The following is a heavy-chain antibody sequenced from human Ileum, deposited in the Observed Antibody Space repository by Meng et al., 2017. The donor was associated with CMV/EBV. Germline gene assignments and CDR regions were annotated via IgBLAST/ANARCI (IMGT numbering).Heavy chain of an antibody. J-gene: IGHJ4*02. CDR2: IHDSGST. Sequence: QVQLPEAGPGLCKPSQTLSLSCTVSGDSISSGHYYWSCIRQTPGKGLEWIGHIHDSGSTYYNPSLQSRVTISVDTSKNQFSLKLSSVTAADTAVYYCARVWGIAVRPLDYWGQGTLVSVSS. CDR3: ARVWGIAVRPLDY. CDR1: GDSISSGHYY. V-gene: IGHV4-30-4*01. D-gene: IGHD6-6*01.